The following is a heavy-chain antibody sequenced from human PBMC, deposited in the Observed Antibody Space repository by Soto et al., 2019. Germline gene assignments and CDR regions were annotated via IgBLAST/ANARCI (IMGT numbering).Heavy chain of an antibody. CDR2: IYPGDSDT. J-gene: IGHJ6*04. CDR1: SYSFTSYW. Sequence: PGVSLDVSCNGSSYSFTSYWSFCVLEMPLKGLDWMGIIYPGDSDTRYSPSFQGQVTISADKSISTAYLQWSSLKASDTAMYYCATRTSGSGSYYNYYYGMDVWGKGTTVTVS. CDR3: ATRTSGSGSYYNYYYGMDV. V-gene: IGHV5-51*01. D-gene: IGHD3-10*01.